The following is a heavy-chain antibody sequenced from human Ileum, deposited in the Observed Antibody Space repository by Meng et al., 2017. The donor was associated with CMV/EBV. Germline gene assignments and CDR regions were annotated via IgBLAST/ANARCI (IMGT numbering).Heavy chain of an antibody. J-gene: IGHJ4*02. CDR3: ATGLEEYTSSSPDN. Sequence: GESLKISCAASGFTFTDYYMSWIRQTPGKGLEWLSYISISGSAIYYADSVKGRFTISRDNSKNSLYLQMNNLRAEDTAVYYCATGLEEYTSSSPDNWGQGTLVTVSS. CDR1: GFTFTDYY. V-gene: IGHV3-11*01. D-gene: IGHD6-6*01. CDR2: ISISGSAI.